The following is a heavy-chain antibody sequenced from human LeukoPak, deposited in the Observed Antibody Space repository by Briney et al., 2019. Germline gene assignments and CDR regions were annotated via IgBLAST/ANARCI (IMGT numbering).Heavy chain of an antibody. CDR1: GFTFSSYS. Sequence: PGGSLRHSCAASGFTFSSYSMNWVRQAPGKGLEWVSSISSSSSYTYYADSMKGRFTISRDNAKNSLYLQVNSLRVEDTAVYYCARGPGSSSGLLNYWGQGTLVTVSS. CDR2: ISSSSSYT. J-gene: IGHJ4*02. CDR3: ARGPGSSSGLLNY. V-gene: IGHV3-21*01. D-gene: IGHD6-6*01.